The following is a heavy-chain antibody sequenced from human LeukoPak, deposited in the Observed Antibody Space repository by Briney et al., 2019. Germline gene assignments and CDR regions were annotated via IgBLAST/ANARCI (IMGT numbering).Heavy chain of an antibody. D-gene: IGHD4-17*01. J-gene: IGHJ4*02. CDR2: IKSKTDGGTT. V-gene: IGHV3-15*01. CDR3: AAVSVDYGDSSFDF. Sequence: GGSLRLSCEASGFTFSNAWMSWVRQAPGKGLEWVGRIKSKTDGGTTDYAEPVKGRFTISRDDSKKTLYLQMNSLKTEDTALYYCAAVSVDYGDSSFDFWGQGTLVTVSS. CDR1: GFTFSNAW.